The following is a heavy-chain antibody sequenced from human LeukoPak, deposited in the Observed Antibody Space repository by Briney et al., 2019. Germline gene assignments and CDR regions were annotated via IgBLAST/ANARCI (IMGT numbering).Heavy chain of an antibody. V-gene: IGHV3-30*18. Sequence: ETGGSLRPSCAASGFTFSSCGMHWVRQAPGKGLEWVAVISYDGSNKYYADSVKGRFTVSRDDSRNTVFLQMDSLRAEDTAVYYCAKDRSKTWSFDHWGQGTLVTVSS. D-gene: IGHD2-2*01. CDR3: AKDRSKTWSFDH. J-gene: IGHJ4*02. CDR2: ISYDGSNK. CDR1: GFTFSSCG.